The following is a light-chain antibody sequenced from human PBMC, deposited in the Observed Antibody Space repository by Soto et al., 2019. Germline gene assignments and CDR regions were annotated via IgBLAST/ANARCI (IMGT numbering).Light chain of an antibody. CDR1: GIDVGAYNY. CDR3: CTYAGGYIYL. V-gene: IGLV2-11*01. J-gene: IGLJ1*01. Sequence: VLTQPRSVSRSHGQSVTHSCPAPGIDVGAYNYVSWYQQHPGRPPKRMIYDVARWPSGVPDRFSGSKSGNTASLTISGLQAADEADYFCCTYAGGYIYLFGTGTKV. CDR2: DVA.